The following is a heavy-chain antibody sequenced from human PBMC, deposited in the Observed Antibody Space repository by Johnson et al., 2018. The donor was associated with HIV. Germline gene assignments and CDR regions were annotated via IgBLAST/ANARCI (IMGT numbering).Heavy chain of an antibody. Sequence: QVQLVASGGGVVQPGRSLRLSCAASGFTFSSYGMHWVRQAPGQGLEWVAVIWFDGTNNYYADSVNGRFTISRDNSKNTLYLQMNSLRAEDTAVYYCARDPRVTTTHNAFDIWGQGTMVTVSS. CDR3: ARDPRVTTTHNAFDI. CDR1: GFTFSSYG. CDR2: IWFDGTNN. J-gene: IGHJ3*02. V-gene: IGHV3-33*01. D-gene: IGHD4-17*01.